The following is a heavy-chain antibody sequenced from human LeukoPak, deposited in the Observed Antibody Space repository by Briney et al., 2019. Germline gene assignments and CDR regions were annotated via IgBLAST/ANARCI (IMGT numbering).Heavy chain of an antibody. CDR2: MNEDGSGT. J-gene: IGHJ4*02. V-gene: IGHV3-7*01. CDR1: GFSIRSSW. Sequence: GSLRLPCAVSGFSIRSSWMSWVRQTPGKGLEWVADMNEDGSGTYYVDSVKGRFTVSRDNAKNSLYLQMSSLRAEDTAVYYCARDPAWGAIDYWGQGTLVTVSS. CDR3: ARDPAWGAIDY. D-gene: IGHD7-27*01.